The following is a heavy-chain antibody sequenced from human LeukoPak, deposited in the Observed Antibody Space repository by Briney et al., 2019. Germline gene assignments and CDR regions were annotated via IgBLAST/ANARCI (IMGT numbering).Heavy chain of an antibody. CDR2: IKQDGSEK. CDR3: ASRDGSYGY. V-gene: IGHV3-7*01. J-gene: IGHJ4*02. CDR1: GFTFSSYA. Sequence: GGSLRLSCAASGFTFSSYAMSWVRQAPGKGLEWVANIKQDGSEKYYVDSVKGRFTISRDNAKNSLYLQMNSLRVEDTAVYYCASRDGSYGYWGQGTLVTVSS. D-gene: IGHD1-26*01.